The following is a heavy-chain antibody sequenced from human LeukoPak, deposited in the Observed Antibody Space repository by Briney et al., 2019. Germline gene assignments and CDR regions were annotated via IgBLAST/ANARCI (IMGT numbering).Heavy chain of an antibody. D-gene: IGHD3-10*01. V-gene: IGHV4-34*01. CDR1: GGSFSGYY. CDR3: ASKVTYYYGSGSYHRHYYYGMDV. CDR2: INHSGST. Sequence: SETLSLTCAVYGGSFSGYYWSWIRQPPGKGLEWIGEINHSGSTNYNPSLKSRVTISVDTSKNQFSLKLSSVTAADTAVYYCASKVTYYYGSGSYHRHYYYGMDVWGQGITVTVSS. J-gene: IGHJ6*02.